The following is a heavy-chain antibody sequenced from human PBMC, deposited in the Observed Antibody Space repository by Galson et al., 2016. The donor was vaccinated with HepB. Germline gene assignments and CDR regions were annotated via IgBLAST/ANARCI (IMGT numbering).Heavy chain of an antibody. V-gene: IGHV3-30*03. Sequence: SLRLSCAASGFTFSTYGMDWVRQAPGKGLEWVAVISFDGSYKYYADSVKGRFTISRDNSKNTLYLQMNSLRAEDTAVYYCARKHETSGYADDFDMWGQGTMVTVSS. CDR3: ARKHETSGYADDFDM. J-gene: IGHJ3*02. CDR2: ISFDGSYK. CDR1: GFTFSTYG. D-gene: IGHD3-22*01.